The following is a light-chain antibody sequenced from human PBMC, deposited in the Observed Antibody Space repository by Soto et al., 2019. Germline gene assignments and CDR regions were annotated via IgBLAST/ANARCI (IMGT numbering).Light chain of an antibody. J-gene: IGLJ2*01. Sequence: QSALTQPASVSGSPGQSITISCTGTSSDVGGYNYVSWYQQHPGKAPKLMIYDVSNRPSGVSNRFSGSKSGNTASLTISGLQAEDEADYYCSSYTGSPVVFGGGTKLTVL. V-gene: IGLV2-14*01. CDR1: SSDVGGYNY. CDR2: DVS. CDR3: SSYTGSPVV.